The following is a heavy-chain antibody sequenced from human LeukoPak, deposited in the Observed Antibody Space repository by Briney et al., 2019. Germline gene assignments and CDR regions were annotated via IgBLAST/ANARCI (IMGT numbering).Heavy chain of an antibody. J-gene: IGHJ4*02. V-gene: IGHV3-23*01. CDR2: ISGSGGST. CDR3: AKNTIFGVVGYFDY. CDR1: GFTFSSYA. D-gene: IGHD3-3*01. Sequence: GGSLRLSCAASGFTFSSYAMSWVRQAPGKGLEWVSAISGSGGSTYYADSVKGRFTISRVNSKNTLYLQMNSLRAEDTAVYYCAKNTIFGVVGYFDYWGQGTLVTVSS.